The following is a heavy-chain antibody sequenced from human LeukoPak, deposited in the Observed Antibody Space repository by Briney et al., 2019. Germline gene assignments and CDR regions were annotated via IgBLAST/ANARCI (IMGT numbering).Heavy chain of an antibody. V-gene: IGHV1-8*01. CDR3: ARPRYCSSTSCCRDHYYMDV. CDR2: MNPNSGNT. D-gene: IGHD2-2*01. CDR1: GYTFTSYD. Sequence: ASVKVSCKASGYTFTSYDINWVRQATGQGLEWMGWMNPNSGNTGYAQKFQGRVTMTRNTSISTAYMELSSLRSEDTAVYYCARPRYCSSTSCCRDHYYMDVWGKGTTVTVSS. J-gene: IGHJ6*03.